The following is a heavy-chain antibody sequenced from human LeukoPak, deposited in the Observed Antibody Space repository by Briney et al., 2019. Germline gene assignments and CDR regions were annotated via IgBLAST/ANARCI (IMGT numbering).Heavy chain of an antibody. Sequence: PSETLSLTCTVSGGSISTSSYYWGWIRQSPGKGLEWVGYLYDSGSTYYNPSLKSRVTISVDTSKNQFSLKLSSVTAADTAVYYCAKGPYGSGNVFDIWGQGTMVTVSS. CDR3: AKGPYGSGNVFDI. D-gene: IGHD4-17*01. CDR1: GGSISTSSYY. V-gene: IGHV4-39*01. J-gene: IGHJ3*02. CDR2: LYDSGST.